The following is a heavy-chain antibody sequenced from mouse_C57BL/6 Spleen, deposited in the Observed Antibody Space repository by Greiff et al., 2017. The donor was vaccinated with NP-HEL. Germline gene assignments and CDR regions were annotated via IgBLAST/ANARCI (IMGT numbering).Heavy chain of an antibody. CDR3: ARRDYGYDDEGFDY. D-gene: IGHD2-2*01. Sequence: QVQLKESGAELVKPGASVKISCKASGYAFSSYWMNWVKQRPGKGLEWIGQIYPGDGDTNYNGKFKGKATLTADKSSSTAYMQLSSLTSEDSAVYFCARRDYGYDDEGFDYWGQGTTLTVSS. CDR2: IYPGDGDT. J-gene: IGHJ2*01. V-gene: IGHV1-80*01. CDR1: GYAFSSYW.